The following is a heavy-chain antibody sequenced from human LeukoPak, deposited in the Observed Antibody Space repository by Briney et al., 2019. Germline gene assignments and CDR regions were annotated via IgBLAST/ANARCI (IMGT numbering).Heavy chain of an antibody. J-gene: IGHJ4*02. CDR3: ARDLRALGYYDSSGFFDY. CDR2: ISWNSGSI. Sequence: GGSLRLSCAASGFTFSNAWMSWVRQAPGKGLEWVSGISWNSGSIGYADSVKGRFTISRDNAKNSLYLQMNSLRAEDTAVYYCARDLRALGYYDSSGFFDYWGQGTLVTVSS. D-gene: IGHD3-22*01. V-gene: IGHV3-20*04. CDR1: GFTFSNAW.